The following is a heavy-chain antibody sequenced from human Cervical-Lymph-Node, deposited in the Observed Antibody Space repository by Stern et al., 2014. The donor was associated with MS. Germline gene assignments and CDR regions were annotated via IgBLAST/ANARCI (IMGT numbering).Heavy chain of an antibody. V-gene: IGHV3-30-3*01. CDR3: ARGGRGVGLEY. CDR1: GFTFSNYA. D-gene: IGHD3-10*01. CDR2: ISYDGTLR. Sequence: VQLVESGGGVVQPGRSLRLSCVASGFTFSNYAMHWVRQAPGKGLEWVAVISYDGTLRNETDAVKALFTISRDNSKNTLYLHMNSLRDEDTAVYFCARGGRGVGLEYWGQGALVTVSS. J-gene: IGHJ4*02.